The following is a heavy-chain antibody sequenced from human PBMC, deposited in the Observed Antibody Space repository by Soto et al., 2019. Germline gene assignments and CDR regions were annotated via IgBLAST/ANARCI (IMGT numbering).Heavy chain of an antibody. Sequence: PSETLSLTCTVSGGSISSYYWSWIRQPPGKGLEWIGYIYYSGSTNYNPSLKSRVTISVNTSKNQFSLKLSSVTVADTAVYYCAIAYDILTGYYSIPINWFDPWGQGTLVTVSS. D-gene: IGHD3-9*01. CDR2: IYYSGST. V-gene: IGHV4-59*08. CDR1: GGSISSYY. CDR3: AIAYDILTGYYSIPINWFDP. J-gene: IGHJ5*02.